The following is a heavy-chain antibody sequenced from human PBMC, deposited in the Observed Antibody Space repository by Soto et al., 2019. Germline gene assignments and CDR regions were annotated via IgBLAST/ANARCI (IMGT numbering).Heavy chain of an antibody. CDR3: ARDPGTSMIENYYNGMDV. CDR2: IYTSGSS. CDR1: GYSISSGYY. J-gene: IGHJ6*02. V-gene: IGHV4-38-2*02. D-gene: IGHD3-16*01. Sequence: PSETLSLTCAVSGYSISSGYYWGWLRQPPGKGLEWIGRIYTSGSSNYNPSLKSRLTMSVDTSKNQVSLNLRSVTAADTAVYYCARDPGTSMIENYYNGMDVWGRGTTVTVSS.